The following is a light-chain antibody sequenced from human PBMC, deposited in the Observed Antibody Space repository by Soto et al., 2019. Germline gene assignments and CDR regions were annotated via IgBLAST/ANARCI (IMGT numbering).Light chain of an antibody. CDR2: DVS. V-gene: IGLV2-14*03. J-gene: IGLJ1*01. CDR1: NNDVGCYNY. CDR3: TSFTAGRIPYV. Sequence: QSGLTEPSSVSGSPGQAITISYTGTNNDVGCYNYVSWYQQLPGKSPQLVIYDVSHRPSGISDRFSGSRSGNTASLTISGLQAEDEADYYCTSFTAGRIPYVLGTGTKVTVL.